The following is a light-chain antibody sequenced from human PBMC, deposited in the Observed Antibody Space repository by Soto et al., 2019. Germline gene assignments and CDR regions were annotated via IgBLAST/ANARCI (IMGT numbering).Light chain of an antibody. CDR1: QSVGNY. CDR3: QQLNSYPIT. Sequence: EIVLTQSPATLSLSPGERATLSCRASQSVGNYLAWYQLKPGQAPRLLIYDASNRATGIPDRFSGSGSGTDFTLTINSLQPEDLATYYCQQLNSYPITFGQGTRLEIK. V-gene: IGKV3-11*01. J-gene: IGKJ5*01. CDR2: DAS.